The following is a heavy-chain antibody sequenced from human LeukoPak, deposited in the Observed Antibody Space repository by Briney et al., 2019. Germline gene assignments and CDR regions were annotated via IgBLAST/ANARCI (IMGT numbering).Heavy chain of an antibody. J-gene: IGHJ5*02. CDR3: ARDSPGFTIFGVVIPTP. CDR1: GFSFSSFW. Sequence: GGSLRLSCAASGFSFSSFWMGWVRQAPGKGPEWVAIIKEDGSEKFYVDSVKGRFTISRDNAKNSVYLQMNSLRAEDTAVYYCARDSPGFTIFGVVIPTPWGQGTLVTVSS. CDR2: IKEDGSEK. V-gene: IGHV3-7*05. D-gene: IGHD3-3*01.